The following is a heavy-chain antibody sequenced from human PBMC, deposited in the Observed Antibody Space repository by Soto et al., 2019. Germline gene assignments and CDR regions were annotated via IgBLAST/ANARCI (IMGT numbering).Heavy chain of an antibody. CDR1: GGTFNRYA. CDR2: IIPIFGIG. D-gene: IGHD3-3*01. J-gene: IGHJ6*02. CDR3: AGSAITLFGVVSIPPHYYSEMDV. V-gene: IGHV1-69*17. Sequence: QVQLVQSGAEVKKPGSSVKVSCKASGGTFNRYAISWVRQAPGQGLAWMGGIIPIFGIGNDAQRFQGRVTINADKSTGTAYMELSSLRSEDTGVYYCAGSAITLFGVVSIPPHYYSEMDVWGQGTTVTGSS.